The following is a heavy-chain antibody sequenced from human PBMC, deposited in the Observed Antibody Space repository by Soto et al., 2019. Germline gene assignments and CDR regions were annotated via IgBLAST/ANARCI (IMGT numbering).Heavy chain of an antibody. J-gene: IGHJ4*02. D-gene: IGHD3-16*02. CDR1: GFTFSSYA. CDR2: ISYDGSNK. CDR3: AREEISFDY. V-gene: IGHV3-30-3*01. Sequence: QVQLVESGGGVVQPGRSLRLSCAASGFTFSSYAMHWVRQAPGKGLEWVAVISYDGSNKYYADSVKGRFTISRDNSKNTPYLQMNSLRAEDTAVYYCAREEISFDYWGQGTLVTVSS.